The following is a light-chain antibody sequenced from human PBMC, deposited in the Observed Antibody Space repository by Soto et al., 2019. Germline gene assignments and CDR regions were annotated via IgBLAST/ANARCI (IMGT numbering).Light chain of an antibody. CDR3: LQDYNYPLT. CDR2: DAS. J-gene: IGKJ1*01. Sequence: SPSPSTLSAPVGDRVTITCLASQITSSWLAWYQQKPGKAPKLLIYDASNLETGVPSRFSGSGSGTEFTLTICSLQPEDFATYYCLQDYNYPLTFGQGTKVDIK. CDR1: QITSSW. V-gene: IGKV1-5*01.